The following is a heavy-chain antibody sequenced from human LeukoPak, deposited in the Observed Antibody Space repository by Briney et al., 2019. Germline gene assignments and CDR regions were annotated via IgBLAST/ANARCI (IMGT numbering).Heavy chain of an antibody. D-gene: IGHD3-16*01. Sequence: GGSLRLSCAACGFTFDDYAMHWVRQAPGKGLEWVSGISWNSGSIGYADSVKGRFTISRDNAKNSLYLQMNSLRAEDTAVYYCARDSYDYVWGSYRDYWGQGTLVTVSS. V-gene: IGHV3-9*01. CDR2: ISWNSGSI. CDR3: ARDSYDYVWGSYRDY. CDR1: GFTFDDYA. J-gene: IGHJ4*02.